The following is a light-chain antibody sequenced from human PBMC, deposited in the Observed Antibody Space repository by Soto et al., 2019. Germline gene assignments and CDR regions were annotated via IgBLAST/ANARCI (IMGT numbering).Light chain of an antibody. V-gene: IGLV1-36*01. Sequence: QSVLTQPPSVSEAPRQRVTISCSGISSNIGNNAVNWYQQLPGKAPKLLIYYDDLLPSGVSDRFSGSKSGTSASLAISGLQSEDEADYYCAAWDESLNGVVFGGGTKVT. CDR1: SSNIGNNA. CDR3: AAWDESLNGVV. J-gene: IGLJ2*01. CDR2: YDD.